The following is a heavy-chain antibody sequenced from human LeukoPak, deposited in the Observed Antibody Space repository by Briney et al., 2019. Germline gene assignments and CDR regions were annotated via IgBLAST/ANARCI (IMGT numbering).Heavy chain of an antibody. Sequence: GASVTVSCKASGYTFTSYGISWVRQAPGQGLEWMGWINPNSGGTNYAQKFQGWVTMTRDTSISTAYMELSRLRSDDTAVYYCARDYDSSGYPYYYYDMDVWGQGTTVTVSS. J-gene: IGHJ6*02. CDR1: GYTFTSYG. V-gene: IGHV1-2*04. CDR3: ARDYDSSGYPYYYYDMDV. CDR2: INPNSGGT. D-gene: IGHD3-22*01.